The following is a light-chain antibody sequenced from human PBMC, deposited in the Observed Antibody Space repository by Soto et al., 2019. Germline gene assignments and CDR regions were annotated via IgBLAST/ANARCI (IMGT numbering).Light chain of an antibody. CDR1: QSVLSSSNNKNY. Sequence: DIVMTQSPDSLAVSLGERATINCKSSQSVLSSSNNKNYLSWYQQKPGQPPKLLIYWASTRESGVPDRFSGSGSGTDFTLTISSLQAEDVAVYYCQHYYSTPPTFGGGTKVDIK. CDR2: WAS. V-gene: IGKV4-1*01. J-gene: IGKJ4*01. CDR3: QHYYSTPPT.